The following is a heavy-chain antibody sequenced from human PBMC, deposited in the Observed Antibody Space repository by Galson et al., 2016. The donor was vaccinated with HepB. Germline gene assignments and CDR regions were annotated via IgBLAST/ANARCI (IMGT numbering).Heavy chain of an antibody. CDR3: GTGTRWPDAFDI. Sequence: SLRLSCAASGFSFSNYAMSWVRQAPGKGLEWVSFISSSGGTAYYADSAKGRFTISRDNSKNTLYLQMNNLRAEDTAIYYCGTGTRWPDAFDIWGQGTMVTVSS. CDR1: GFSFSNYA. J-gene: IGHJ3*02. D-gene: IGHD1-14*01. V-gene: IGHV3-23*01. CDR2: ISSSGGTA.